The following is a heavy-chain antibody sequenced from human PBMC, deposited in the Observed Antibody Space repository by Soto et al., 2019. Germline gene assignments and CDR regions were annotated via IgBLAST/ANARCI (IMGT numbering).Heavy chain of an antibody. J-gene: IGHJ4*02. D-gene: IGHD4-4*01. CDR1: GYTFTSYG. Sequence: ASVKVSCKASGYTFTSYGISWVRQAPGQGLEGMGWISAYNGNTNYAQKLQGRVTMTTDTSTSTAYMELRSLRSDDTAVYYCARGSDDYSKSRSTYSGYWGQGTLVTVSS. CDR2: ISAYNGNT. CDR3: ARGSDDYSKSRSTYSGY. V-gene: IGHV1-18*01.